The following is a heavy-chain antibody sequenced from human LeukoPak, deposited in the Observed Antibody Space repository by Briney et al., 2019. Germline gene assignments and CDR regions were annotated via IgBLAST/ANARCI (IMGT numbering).Heavy chain of an antibody. CDR3: ARDLDSSGWYFDY. Sequence: SETLSLTCTVSGGSISSYYWSWIRQPPGKGLEWIGYIYYSGSTNYNPSLKSRVTISVDTSKNQFSLKLSSVTAADTAVYHCARDLDSSGWYFDYWGQGTLVTVSS. V-gene: IGHV4-59*01. CDR1: GGSISSYY. CDR2: IYYSGST. D-gene: IGHD6-19*01. J-gene: IGHJ4*02.